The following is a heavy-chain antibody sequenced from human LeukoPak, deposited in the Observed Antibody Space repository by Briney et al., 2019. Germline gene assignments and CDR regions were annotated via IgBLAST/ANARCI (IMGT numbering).Heavy chain of an antibody. CDR1: GFTFSGYS. J-gene: IGHJ4*02. V-gene: IGHV3-21*01. D-gene: IGHD4-23*01. Sequence: GGSLRLSCAASGFTFSGYSLTWVRQAPGKGLEWVSSISSSSSYIYYADSVKGRFTISRDNAKNSLYLQMNSLRAEDTAVYYCARDEVGKGGKEIDYWAREPWSPSPQ. CDR3: ARDEVGKGGKEIDY. CDR2: ISSSSSYI.